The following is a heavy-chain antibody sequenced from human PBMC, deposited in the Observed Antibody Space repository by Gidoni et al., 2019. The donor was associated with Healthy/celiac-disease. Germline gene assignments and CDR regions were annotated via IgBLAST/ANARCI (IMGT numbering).Heavy chain of an antibody. CDR1: GYTFTSYA. Sequence: QVQLVQSGAEVKKPGASVKVSCKSSGYTFTSYAMHWVRQAPGQRLEWMGWINAGNGNTKYSQKFQGRVTITRDTSASTAYMELSSLRSEDTAVYYCARGSSRTVKNWFDPWGQGTLVTVSS. D-gene: IGHD6-13*01. CDR2: INAGNGNT. V-gene: IGHV1-3*01. CDR3: ARGSSRTVKNWFDP. J-gene: IGHJ5*02.